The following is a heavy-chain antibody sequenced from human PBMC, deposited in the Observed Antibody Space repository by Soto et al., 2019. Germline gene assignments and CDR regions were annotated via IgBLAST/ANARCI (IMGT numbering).Heavy chain of an antibody. V-gene: IGHV3-53*02. CDR3: ARGLMRQEYWYFAMDV. J-gene: IGHJ6*02. D-gene: IGHD2-8*02. CDR2: IYSSVSTT. Sequence: EELLAETGGGVIPPGGSLRLSCVGSGFNLNSNYMSWVRQAPGKGLDWFSGIYSSVSTTYYADSVKGRFIISRDNAKNTLYLQMNSLRAEDTAVYYCARGLMRQEYWYFAMDVWGQGTTVIVS. CDR1: GFNLNSNY.